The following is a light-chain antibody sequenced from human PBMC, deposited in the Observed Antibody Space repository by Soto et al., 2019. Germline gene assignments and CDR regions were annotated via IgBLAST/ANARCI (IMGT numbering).Light chain of an antibody. J-gene: IGKJ2*01. CDR3: MQCTHWPPYT. CDR1: QSLVHSDGNTY. Sequence: DVVMTQSPLSLPVTLGQPASISCRSSQSLVHSDGNTYLSWFQQRPGQSPRRLIYKVSNRDSGVPDRFSGSGSGTNFTLKISRVEAEDVGVYYCMQCTHWPPYTFGQGTKLEIK. CDR2: KVS. V-gene: IGKV2-30*02.